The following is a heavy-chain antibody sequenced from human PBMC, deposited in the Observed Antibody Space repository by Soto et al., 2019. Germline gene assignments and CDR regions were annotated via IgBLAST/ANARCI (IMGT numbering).Heavy chain of an antibody. CDR2: IYGDDDK. CDR3: AHRHRDSAGLFDY. V-gene: IGHV2-5*02. J-gene: IGHJ4*02. Sequence: QITLKESGPTLVKPTQTLTLTCTFSGFSLSTSAVGVGWIRQPPGKALEWLTVIYGDDDKRSSPSLRSRLTIPKDTSKNQVVLPTPYMDPGDTATNYCAHRHRDSAGLFDYWGQGTRVTVSS. CDR1: GFSLSTSAVG.